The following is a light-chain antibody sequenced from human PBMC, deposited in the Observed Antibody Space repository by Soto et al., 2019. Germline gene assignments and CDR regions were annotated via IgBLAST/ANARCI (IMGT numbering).Light chain of an antibody. J-gene: IGLJ1*01. CDR3: SSHAVNNNLSV. CDR1: SSDFGTYNY. CDR2: EVN. V-gene: IGLV2-8*01. Sequence: QSARTQPPSACGSPGQTVTISFTGTSSDFGTYNYVSWYQQHPGKAPKLMIYEVNKRPAGVPDRFSGSKSGIMASLTVSGPQAEDEADYYCSSHAVNNNLSVFGTGTKVTGL.